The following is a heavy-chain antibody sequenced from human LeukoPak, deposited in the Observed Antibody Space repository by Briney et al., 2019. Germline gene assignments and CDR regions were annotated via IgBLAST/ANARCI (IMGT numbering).Heavy chain of an antibody. V-gene: IGHV1-18*01. CDR2: ISAYSGHT. D-gene: IGHD1-14*01. CDR1: GYRFSSYG. J-gene: IGHJ4*02. CDR3: VREGEAATTGDY. Sequence: ASVKVSCKCSGYRFSSYGICWVRQAPGQGLEWVGWISAYSGHTNYAQRVQGRLTMTTDRSTSTAYMELRGLRSDDTAVYYCVREGEAATTGDYWGQGTLVTVSS.